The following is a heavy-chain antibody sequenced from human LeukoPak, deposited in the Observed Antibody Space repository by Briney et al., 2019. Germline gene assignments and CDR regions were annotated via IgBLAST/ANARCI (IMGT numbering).Heavy chain of an antibody. J-gene: IGHJ3*02. CDR3: ARDSWRYCSGGSCYSGDDAFDI. CDR1: GGSISSGSYY. CDR2: IYTSGST. Sequence: PSETLSLTCTVSGGSISSGSYYWSWIRQPAGKGLEWIGRIYTSGSTNYDPSLKSRVTISVDTSKNQFSLKLSSVTAADTAVYYCARDSWRYCSGGSCYSGDDAFDIWGQGTMVTVSS. V-gene: IGHV4-61*02. D-gene: IGHD2-15*01.